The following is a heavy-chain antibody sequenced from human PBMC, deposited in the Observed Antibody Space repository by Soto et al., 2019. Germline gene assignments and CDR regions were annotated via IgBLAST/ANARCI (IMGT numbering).Heavy chain of an antibody. CDR3: AKEIRGRTAAAVHNWFDP. D-gene: IGHD6-13*01. CDR2: IYNSETT. Sequence: SETLSLTCTVSGDSISSYYWSWIRQPPGKRLEWIGFIYNSETTNYNPSLNSRVTISVDTSKNQFSLNLSSVTAADTAVYYCAKEIRGRTAAAVHNWFDPWGQGILVTVSS. J-gene: IGHJ5*02. CDR1: GDSISSYY. V-gene: IGHV4-59*01.